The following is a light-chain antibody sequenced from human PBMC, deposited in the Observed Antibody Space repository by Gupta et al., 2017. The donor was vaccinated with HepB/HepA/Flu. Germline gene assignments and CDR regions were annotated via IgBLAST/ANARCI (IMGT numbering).Light chain of an antibody. CDR3: MQARKTPRT. J-gene: IGKJ1*01. CDR1: QSLLHRNGYNY. V-gene: IGKV2-28*01. CDR2: LGS. Sequence: DIVMTQSPLSLPVTPGEPASISCRSSQSLLHRNGYNYLDWYLQKPGQSPQLLIYLGSNRASGVPDRFSGSGSGTDFTLKISRVEAEDVGVYYCMQARKTPRTFGQGTKVEIK.